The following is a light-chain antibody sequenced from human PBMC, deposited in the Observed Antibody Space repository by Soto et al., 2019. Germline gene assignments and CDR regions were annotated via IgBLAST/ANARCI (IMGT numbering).Light chain of an antibody. J-gene: IGLJ1*01. CDR2: DVI. V-gene: IGLV2-14*03. CDR1: NTDVGAYDY. CDR3: SSYSTTSNLV. Sequence: QSPLTQPASVSGSPGQSITIACSGTNTDVGAYDYVSWYQQHPGKAPKLILYDVINRPSGVSDRFSGSKSGNTASLPISGLQAEDEAEYFCSSYSTTSNLVFGTGTKLTVL.